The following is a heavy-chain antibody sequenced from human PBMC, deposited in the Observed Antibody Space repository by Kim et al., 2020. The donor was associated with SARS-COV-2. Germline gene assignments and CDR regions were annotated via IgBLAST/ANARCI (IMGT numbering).Heavy chain of an antibody. CDR3: AKGDRGYNYHFDY. D-gene: IGHD5-12*01. V-gene: IGHV3-23*01. J-gene: IGHJ4*02. Sequence: SASSVKGRFTISRDNSKDTLYLQMNRLRAEDTAVYYCAKGDRGYNYHFDYWGQGTLVTVSS.